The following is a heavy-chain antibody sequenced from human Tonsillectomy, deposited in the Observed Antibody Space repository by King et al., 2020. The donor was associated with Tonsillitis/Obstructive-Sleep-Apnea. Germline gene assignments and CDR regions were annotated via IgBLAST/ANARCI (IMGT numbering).Heavy chain of an antibody. D-gene: IGHD3-3*01. CDR3: ARETSVDDFRSGYYRDSGYMDV. J-gene: IGHJ6*03. CDR2: ISSSSSYI. Sequence: VQLVESGGGLVKPGGSLRLSCAASGFTFSTYSINWVRQAPGKGLEWVSSISSSSSYIYYADSVKGRCTISRDNAKNSLYLQMNSLRAEDTAVYYCARETSVDDFRSGYYRDSGYMDVWGKGTTVTVSS. V-gene: IGHV3-21*01. CDR1: GFTFSTYS.